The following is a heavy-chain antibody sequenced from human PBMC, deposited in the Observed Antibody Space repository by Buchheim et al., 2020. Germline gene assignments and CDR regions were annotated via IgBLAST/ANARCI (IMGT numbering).Heavy chain of an antibody. CDR3: ATQRRDGYNFWDY. CDR2: ILYNGNT. V-gene: IGHV4-39*01. J-gene: IGHJ4*02. D-gene: IGHD5-24*01. CDR1: GDSITSSSHY. Sequence: QLQLQESGPGLVKPSETLSLTCSVSGDSITSSSHYWGWIRQPPGKGLEWIGNILYNGNTYSSPSLRSRVAVIVDTSKNQFSLMLNSVTAADTAVYYCATQRRDGYNFWDYWGQGIL.